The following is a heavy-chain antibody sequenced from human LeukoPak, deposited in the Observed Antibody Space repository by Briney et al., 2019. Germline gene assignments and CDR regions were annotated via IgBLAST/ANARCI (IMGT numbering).Heavy chain of an antibody. J-gene: IGHJ1*01. D-gene: IGHD1-20*01. CDR1: GFTFSSFW. CDR3: AASFRITGTTFYH. Sequence: GGSLRLSCAASGFTFSSFWMNWVRQVPGKGLVWVSHINSDGAKANYADSVTGRFTISRDTARNTLYLQMNNLRVEDTAMYYCAASFRITGTTFYHWGQGTLVTVSS. V-gene: IGHV3-74*01. CDR2: INSDGAKA.